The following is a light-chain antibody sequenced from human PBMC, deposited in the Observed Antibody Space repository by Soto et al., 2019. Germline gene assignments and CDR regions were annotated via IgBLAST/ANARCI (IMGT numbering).Light chain of an antibody. Sequence: EIVMTQSAATLSVSPGERATLSCRASQSVSSNLAWYQQKPGQAPRLLMFRTSSRSTGFPARFSGSGSGTEFNLTISSLQSDDFGVYYCQQYNNWPRATFGGGTKVEIK. V-gene: IGKV3-15*01. CDR3: QQYNNWPRAT. CDR2: RTS. J-gene: IGKJ4*01. CDR1: QSVSSN.